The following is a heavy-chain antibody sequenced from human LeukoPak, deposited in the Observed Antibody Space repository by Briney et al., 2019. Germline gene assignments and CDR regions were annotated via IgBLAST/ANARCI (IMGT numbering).Heavy chain of an antibody. Sequence: PSETLSLTCTVPGGSIGSYYWSWIRQPPGKGLEYIGYIYYSGSTNYNPSLKSRVTISVDTSKNQFSLKLSSVTAADTAVYYCARHSTRGGDFDYWGQGTLVTVSS. CDR1: GGSIGSYY. J-gene: IGHJ4*02. CDR2: IYYSGST. D-gene: IGHD2-21*01. CDR3: ARHSTRGGDFDY. V-gene: IGHV4-59*08.